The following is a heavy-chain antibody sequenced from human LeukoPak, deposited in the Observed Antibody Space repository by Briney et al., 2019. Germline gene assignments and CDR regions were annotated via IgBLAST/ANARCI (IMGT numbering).Heavy chain of an antibody. V-gene: IGHV3-30*04. CDR1: GFTFNSYA. J-gene: IGHJ4*02. CDR2: ISYDGRNDK. D-gene: IGHD3-3*01. Sequence: GRSLRLSCAPSGFTFNSYAMHWVRQAPGKGLQWVAVISYDGRNDKYYADSVKGRFTISRDNSKNTLYVQMNSLRAEDTAVYYCARGSGYGFWSGYFAIDYWGQGTLVTVSS. CDR3: ARGSGYGFWSGYFAIDY.